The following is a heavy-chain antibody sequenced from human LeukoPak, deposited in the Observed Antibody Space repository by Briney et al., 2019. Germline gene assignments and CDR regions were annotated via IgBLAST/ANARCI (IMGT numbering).Heavy chain of an antibody. J-gene: IGHJ4*02. Sequence: SVKVSCKASGGTFSSYAISWVRQAPGQGLEWMGRIIPILGIANYAQKFQGRVTITTDESTSTAYMELSSLRSEDTAVYYCARGGLSGWFLDYWGQGTLVTVSS. CDR2: IIPILGIA. D-gene: IGHD6-19*01. V-gene: IGHV1-69*04. CDR3: ARGGLSGWFLDY. CDR1: GGTFSSYA.